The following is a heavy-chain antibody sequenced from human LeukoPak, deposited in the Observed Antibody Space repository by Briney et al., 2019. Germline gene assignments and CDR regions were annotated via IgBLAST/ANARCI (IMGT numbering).Heavy chain of an antibody. CDR3: ARGRQLAIYYYYGMDV. CDR1: GYTFTGYH. J-gene: IGHJ6*02. Sequence: GASVKVSCKASGYTFTGYHMHWVRQAPGQGLEWMGIINPSGGSTSYAQKFQGRVTMTRDTSTSTVYMELSSLRSEDTAVYYCARGRQLAIYYYYGMDVWGQGTTVTVSS. V-gene: IGHV1-46*01. CDR2: INPSGGST. D-gene: IGHD6-13*01.